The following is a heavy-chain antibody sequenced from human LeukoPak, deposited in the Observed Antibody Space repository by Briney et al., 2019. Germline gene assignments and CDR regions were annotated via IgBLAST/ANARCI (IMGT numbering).Heavy chain of an antibody. CDR3: IKDAPNGSIDY. Sequence: GGPLRLSCVTSGFTFGDFVMHWVRQAPGKGLECVSTISWTGDKVAYAGSVKGRFTVSRDNAKNSLFLQMNSLRTDDTALYYCIKDAPNGSIDYWGQGTLVTVSS. D-gene: IGHD2-8*01. J-gene: IGHJ4*02. CDR1: GFTFGDFV. V-gene: IGHV3-9*01. CDR2: ISWTGDKV.